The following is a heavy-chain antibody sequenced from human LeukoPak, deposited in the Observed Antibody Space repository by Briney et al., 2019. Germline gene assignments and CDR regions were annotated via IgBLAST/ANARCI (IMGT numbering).Heavy chain of an antibody. J-gene: IGHJ4*02. CDR2: IDWDDDK. V-gene: IGHV2-70*11. CDR1: GFSLSTSGVC. CDR3: ARMGCGVYPNYFDF. Sequence: SGPALVKPTQTLTLTCTCSGFSLSTSGVCVNWIRQPPGKALEWLARIDWDDDKYFDTSLKTRLTISKDTSKNQVVLRMINMDPGDTATYYCARMGCGVYPNYFDFWGQGDLVTVSS. D-gene: IGHD1-26*01.